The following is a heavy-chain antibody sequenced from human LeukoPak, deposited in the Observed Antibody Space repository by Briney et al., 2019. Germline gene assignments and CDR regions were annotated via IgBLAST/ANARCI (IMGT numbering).Heavy chain of an antibody. Sequence: PGGSLRLSCAASGFTLSSYTMHWVRQAPGKGLEWISSISGGSSTIYYADSVKGRFTISRDNARNSLYLQMNSLRDEDTAVYYCARREGRLWFHFDYWGQGTLVTVSS. CDR1: GFTLSSYT. V-gene: IGHV3-48*02. CDR2: ISGGSSTI. CDR3: ARREGRLWFHFDY. J-gene: IGHJ4*02. D-gene: IGHD5-18*01.